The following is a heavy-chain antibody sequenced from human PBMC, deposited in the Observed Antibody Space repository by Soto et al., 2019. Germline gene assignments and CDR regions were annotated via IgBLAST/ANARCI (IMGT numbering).Heavy chain of an antibody. J-gene: IGHJ5*02. V-gene: IGHV4-30-2*01. CDR2: IYHSGST. Sequence: PSETLSLTCAVSGGSISSGGYSWSWIRQPPGKGLEWIGYIYHSGSTYYNPSLKSRVTISVDRSKNQFSLKLSSVTAADTAVYYCARGAMYYYDSSGYSYWFDPWGQGTLVTVS. CDR3: ARGAMYYYDSSGYSYWFDP. D-gene: IGHD3-22*01. CDR1: GGSISSGGYS.